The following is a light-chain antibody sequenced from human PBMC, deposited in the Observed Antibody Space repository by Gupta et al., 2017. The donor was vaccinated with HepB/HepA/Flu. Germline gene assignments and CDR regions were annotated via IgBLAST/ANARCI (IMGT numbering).Light chain of an antibody. V-gene: IGLV2-14*01. Sequence: SALTQRASVSGSHGQSITISCTGTSSDVGGYNYVSWYQQHPGKAPKLMIYDVSNRPSGVSNRFSGSKSGNTASLTISGLQAEDEADYYCSSYTSSSTFVFGGGTKLTVL. CDR3: SSYTSSSTFV. CDR1: SSDVGGYNY. J-gene: IGLJ2*01. CDR2: DVS.